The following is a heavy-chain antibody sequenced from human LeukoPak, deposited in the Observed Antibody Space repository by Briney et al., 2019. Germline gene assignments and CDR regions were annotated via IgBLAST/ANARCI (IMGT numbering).Heavy chain of an antibody. CDR2: ISAYNGNT. D-gene: IGHD1-14*01. V-gene: IGHV1-18*01. J-gene: IGHJ4*02. CDR3: ARALESTPDEG. CDR1: GYTFTSYG. Sequence: ASVTVSSMASGYTFTSYGISWVRQAPGQGLEWMGWISAYNGNTNYAQKLQGRVTMTTDTSTSTAYMELRSLRSDDTAVYYCARALESTPDEGWGQGTLVTVSS.